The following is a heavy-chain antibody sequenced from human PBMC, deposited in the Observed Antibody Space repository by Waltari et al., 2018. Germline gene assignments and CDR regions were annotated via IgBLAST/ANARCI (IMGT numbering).Heavy chain of an antibody. CDR2: ISNDGSNK. J-gene: IGHJ4*02. V-gene: IGHV3-30*18. Sequence: QMQLVESGGGVVQPGRSLRLSCAASGFRFSNCNKHWVRQAPGQGLEWVAGISNDGSNKDYADSVKSRFTVSRENSKNTLYLQINSLRDDDTAVYYCVKYSGFDYFFDYWGQGTLVTVSS. D-gene: IGHD5-12*01. CDR3: VKYSGFDYFFDY. CDR1: GFRFSNCN.